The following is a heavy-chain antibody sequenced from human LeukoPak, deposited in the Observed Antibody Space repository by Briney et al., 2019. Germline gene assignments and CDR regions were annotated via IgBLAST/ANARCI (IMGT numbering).Heavy chain of an antibody. J-gene: IGHJ4*02. CDR2: INHSGST. CDR1: GGSFSGYY. D-gene: IGHD2-15*01. CDR3: ARGEATRDYFY. Sequence: SETLSLTCAVYGGSFSGYYWSWIRQPPGKGLEWIGEINHSGSTNYNPSLKSRVTISVDTSKNQFSLKLSSVTAADTAVYYCARGEATRDYFYGGQGTLVTVSS. V-gene: IGHV4-34*01.